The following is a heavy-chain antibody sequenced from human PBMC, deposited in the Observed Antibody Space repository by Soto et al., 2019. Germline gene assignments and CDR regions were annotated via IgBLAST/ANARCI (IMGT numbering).Heavy chain of an antibody. J-gene: IGHJ6*02. CDR2: IKSKTDGGTA. Sequence: VGSLRLSCAASGFSFSNAWMSWVRQLPGKGLEWVGHIKSKTDGGTADYAAPVKDRFTISRDDSKNTLYLQMNSLKTEDTAMFYCTTLNYGVDVWGQGTTVTVSS. CDR1: GFSFSNAW. CDR3: TTLNYGVDV. V-gene: IGHV3-15*01.